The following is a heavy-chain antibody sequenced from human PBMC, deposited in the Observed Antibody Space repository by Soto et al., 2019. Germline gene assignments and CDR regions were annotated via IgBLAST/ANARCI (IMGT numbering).Heavy chain of an antibody. V-gene: IGHV4-59*01. Sequence: QVQLQESGPGLVKPSETLSLTCTVSGGSISRYYWSWIRQPPGKGLEWIGYMYNTGSTVYNPSFKSRVIISVDTSKNQFSLKLNSGTAADTAVYYCARDLWGYCGTDCYPLDVWGQGTTVTVSS. J-gene: IGHJ6*02. CDR2: MYNTGST. D-gene: IGHD2-21*02. CDR1: GGSISRYY. CDR3: ARDLWGYCGTDCYPLDV.